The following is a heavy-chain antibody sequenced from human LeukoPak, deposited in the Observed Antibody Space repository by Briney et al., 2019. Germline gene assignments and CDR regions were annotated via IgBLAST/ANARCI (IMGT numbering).Heavy chain of an antibody. Sequence: PSETLSLTCTVSGGSISSYYWSWIRQPAGKGLWWIGRIYTSGSTNYNPSLKSRVTMSVDTSKNQFSLKLSSVTAADTAVYYCARGISMVRGNQHFDYWGQGTLVTVSS. CDR1: GGSISSYY. J-gene: IGHJ4*02. V-gene: IGHV4-4*07. CDR3: ARGISMVRGNQHFDY. CDR2: IYTSGST. D-gene: IGHD3-10*01.